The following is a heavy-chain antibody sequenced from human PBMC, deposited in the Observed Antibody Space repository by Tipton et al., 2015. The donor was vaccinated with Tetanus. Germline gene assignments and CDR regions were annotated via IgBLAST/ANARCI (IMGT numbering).Heavy chain of an antibody. CDR3: ARDQGGGRVARLNWFGP. CDR1: GVSMRNGGYS. D-gene: IGHD3-16*01. CDR2: IYHTGGS. Sequence: TLSLTCDVSGVSMRNGGYSWSWVRQPPGKGLEWIGYIYHTGGSYYNPSLKSRVTMSVDLSKNEFSLNLASVTAADTAVYYCARDQGGGRVARLNWFGPWGQGTLVTVSS. J-gene: IGHJ5*02. V-gene: IGHV4-30-2*01.